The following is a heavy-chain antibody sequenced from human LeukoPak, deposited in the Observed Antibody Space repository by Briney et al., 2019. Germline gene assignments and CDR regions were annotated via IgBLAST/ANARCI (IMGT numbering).Heavy chain of an antibody. CDR1: GFTFTSYA. Sequence: GGSLRLSCAASGFTFTSYAMSWVRQAPGKGLEWVSAISGSGGSTYYADSVKGRFTISRDNSKSTLFLQMDSLRAEDTAVYYCAKDPRVGSRVATPCHWGQGTLVTVSS. D-gene: IGHD5-24*01. CDR2: ISGSGGST. V-gene: IGHV3-23*01. J-gene: IGHJ4*02. CDR3: AKDPRVGSRVATPCH.